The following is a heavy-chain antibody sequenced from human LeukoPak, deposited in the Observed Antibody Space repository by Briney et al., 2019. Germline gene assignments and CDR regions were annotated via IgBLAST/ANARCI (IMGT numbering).Heavy chain of an antibody. CDR3: ARVGPETAFDY. CDR2: INYKGGTT. V-gene: IGHV3-64*02. J-gene: IGHJ4*02. D-gene: IGHD1-14*01. CDR1: GFTLSSFS. Sequence: GGSLRLSCAASGFTLSSFSMHWVRQSPGRGLEYVSAINYKGGTTYYADSVKGRFTISRDNSKNTLYLQMASLRDEDMVVYYCARVGPETAFDYWGQGTLVTVSS.